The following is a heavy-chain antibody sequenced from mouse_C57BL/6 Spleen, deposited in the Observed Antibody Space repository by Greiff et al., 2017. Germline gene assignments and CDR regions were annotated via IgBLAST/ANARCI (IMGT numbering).Heavy chain of an antibody. V-gene: IGHV1-52*01. D-gene: IGHD1-1*01. CDR1: GYTFTSYW. CDR2: IDPSDSET. Sequence: QVQLQQPGAELVRPGSSVKLSCKASGYTFTSYWMHWVKQRPIQGLEWIGNIDPSDSETHYNQKFKDKATLTVDKSSSTAYMQLSSLTSEDSAVXYCARSTYYGSRYWYFDVWGTGTTVTVSS. J-gene: IGHJ1*03. CDR3: ARSTYYGSRYWYFDV.